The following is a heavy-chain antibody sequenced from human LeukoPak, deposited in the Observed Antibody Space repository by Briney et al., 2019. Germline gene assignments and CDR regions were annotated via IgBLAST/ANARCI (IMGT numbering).Heavy chain of an antibody. V-gene: IGHV4-34*01. CDR3: ARILGSMGRQPAMPRWFDP. D-gene: IGHD2-21*01. CDR2: INHSGST. CDR1: GGSFSGYY. J-gene: IGHJ5*02. Sequence: SETLSLTCAVYGGSFSGYYWSWIRQPPGKGLEWIGEINHSGSTNYNPSLKSRVTISVDTSKNQFSLKLSSVTAADTAVYYCARILGSMGRQPAMPRWFDPWGRGTLVTVSS.